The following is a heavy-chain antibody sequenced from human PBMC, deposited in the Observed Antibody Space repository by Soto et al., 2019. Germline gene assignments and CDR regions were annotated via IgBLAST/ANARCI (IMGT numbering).Heavy chain of an antibody. CDR3: AGRWGDYLGH. CDR2: IYYSGST. J-gene: IGHJ4*02. D-gene: IGHD3-16*01. Sequence: QVQLQESGPGLVKPSETLSLTCTVSGGSISSYYWSWIRQPPGKGLEWIGYIYYSGSTNYNPSLKSRVTISGGTSKDPFSPKLSPKLSSLTAAETAGYYCAGRWGDYLGHWGQGTLVTVSS. CDR1: GGSISSYY. V-gene: IGHV4-59*08.